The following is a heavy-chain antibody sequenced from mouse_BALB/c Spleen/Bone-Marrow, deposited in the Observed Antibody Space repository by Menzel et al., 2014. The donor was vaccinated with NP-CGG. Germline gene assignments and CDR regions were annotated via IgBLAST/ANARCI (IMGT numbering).Heavy chain of an antibody. CDR2: IRNKANGYTT. CDR3: TKDKGVFFFDY. Sequence: EVKLVESGGGLVQPGGSLRLSCATSGFTFTDYYMNWVRQPPGKALEWLGFIRNKANGYTTEYSASVKGRFTISRDNSQNIPYLQRTTRRAEDSAIYYSTKDKGVFFFDYGGQGT. CDR1: GFTFTDYY. V-gene: IGHV7-3*02. J-gene: IGHJ2*01.